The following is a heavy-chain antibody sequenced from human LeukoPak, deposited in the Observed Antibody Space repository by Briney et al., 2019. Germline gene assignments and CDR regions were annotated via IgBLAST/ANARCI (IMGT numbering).Heavy chain of an antibody. Sequence: GGSLRLSCAASGFTFSSYWMSWVRQAPGKGLEWVANIKQDGSEKYYVDSVKGRFTISRDNAKNSLYLQMNSLRAEDTAVYYCARESGSGSYSFDYWGQGTLVTVSS. CDR1: GFTFSSYW. CDR2: IKQDGSEK. J-gene: IGHJ4*02. CDR3: ARESGSGSYSFDY. D-gene: IGHD3-10*01. V-gene: IGHV3-7*03.